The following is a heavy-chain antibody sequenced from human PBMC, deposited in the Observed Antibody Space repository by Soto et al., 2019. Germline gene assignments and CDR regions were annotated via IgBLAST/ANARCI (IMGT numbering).Heavy chain of an antibody. CDR1: GFSLSSSGAA. V-gene: IGHV2-5*02. CDR3: ARSSPIFTGEDYYFDY. Sequence: SGPTLVNPTQTLTLTCTFSGFSLSSSGAAVGWIRQPPGKALEWLALIYWGDDKRYSPSLKNRLTISKDTSKNQVVLTMTNMDPVDTATYYCARSSPIFTGEDYYFDYWGQGTLVT. D-gene: IGHD3-9*01. J-gene: IGHJ4*02. CDR2: IYWGDDK.